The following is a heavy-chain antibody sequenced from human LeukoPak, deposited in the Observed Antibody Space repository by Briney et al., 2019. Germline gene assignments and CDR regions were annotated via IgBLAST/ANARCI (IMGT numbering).Heavy chain of an antibody. CDR2: INPKSGGT. CDR3: ARVYYYDSSDNWFDP. CDR1: GYTFTGYY. J-gene: IGHJ5*02. D-gene: IGHD3-22*01. V-gene: IGHV1-2*02. Sequence: AAVKVSCKASGYTFTGYYIQWVRQAPGQGLEWMGWINPKSGGTSYAQEFQGRVTMTRDTSISTVYMEMSRLRSDDTAVYYCARVYYYDSSDNWFDPWGQGTLVTVSS.